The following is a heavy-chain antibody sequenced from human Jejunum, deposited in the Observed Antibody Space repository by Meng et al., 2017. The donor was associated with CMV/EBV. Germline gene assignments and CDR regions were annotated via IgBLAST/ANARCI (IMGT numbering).Heavy chain of an antibody. Sequence: TLSVNGMSWVRQAPGKGLEWVSSISHTSAYIYYADSVKGRFTISRDNAKSSLYLQVNSLRADDTAVYYCARDGDRFLTTEYYFDYWGQGTLVTVSS. J-gene: IGHJ4*02. V-gene: IGHV3-21*01. CDR3: ARDGDRFLTTEYYFDY. CDR1: TLSVNG. D-gene: IGHD4-11*01. CDR2: ISHTSAYI.